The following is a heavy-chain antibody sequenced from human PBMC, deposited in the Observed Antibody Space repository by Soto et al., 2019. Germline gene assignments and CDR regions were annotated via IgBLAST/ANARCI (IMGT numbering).Heavy chain of an antibody. CDR3: ARAGSRWYRFDY. D-gene: IGHD6-13*01. V-gene: IGHV3-23*01. CDR1: GFTFSSYA. J-gene: IGHJ4*02. CDR2: ISDSGGDT. Sequence: EVQLLESGGGLVQPGGSLRLSCAASGFTFSSYAMTWVRQAPGKGLEWVSGISDSGGDTYYADSVKGRFTISRDNSKNTLYLQMSSLRVEDTAVYSCARAGSRWYRFDYWGQGTPVPVSS.